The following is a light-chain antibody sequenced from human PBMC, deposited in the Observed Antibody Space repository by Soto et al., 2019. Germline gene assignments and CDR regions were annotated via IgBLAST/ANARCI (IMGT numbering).Light chain of an antibody. CDR2: DNN. Sequence: QSVLTQPPSVSAAPGQRVTISCSGSSSNIGSNFVSWYKQSPGTASTLLIYDNNKRPSGIPDRFTGSKSGTSATLGITGLQPGDEAIYYCGTWNSALRARVFGGGTKLTVL. J-gene: IGLJ3*02. CDR1: SSNIGSNF. CDR3: GTWNSALRARV. V-gene: IGLV1-51*01.